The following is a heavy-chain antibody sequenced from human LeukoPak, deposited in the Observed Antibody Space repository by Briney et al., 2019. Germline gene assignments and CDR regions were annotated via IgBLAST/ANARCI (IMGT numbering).Heavy chain of an antibody. CDR1: GGSFSGYY. CDR3: VRISYDSSGYYYFGY. D-gene: IGHD3-22*01. J-gene: IGHJ4*02. CDR2: INHRGST. Sequence: KPSETLTLTCAVYGGSFSGYYWSWIRQPPGKGLEWIGEINHRGSTNYNPSLKSRVTISVDTSKNQFSLKLSSVTAADTAVFYCVRISYDSSGYYYFGYWGQGTLVTVSS. V-gene: IGHV4-34*01.